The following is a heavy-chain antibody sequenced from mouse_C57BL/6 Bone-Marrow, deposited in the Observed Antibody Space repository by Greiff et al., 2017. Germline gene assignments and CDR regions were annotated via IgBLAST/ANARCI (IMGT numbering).Heavy chain of an antibody. D-gene: IGHD2-4*01. CDR2: IYPGDGDT. CDR3: ARWDDYDDGYYYAMDY. J-gene: IGHJ4*01. Sequence: QVQLKESGPELVKPGASVKISCKASGYAFSSSWMNWVKQRPGKGLEWIGRIYPGDGDTNYNGKFKGKATLTADKSSSTAYMQLSSLTSEDSAVYFCARWDDYDDGYYYAMDYWGQGTSFTVSS. CDR1: GYAFSSSW. V-gene: IGHV1-82*01.